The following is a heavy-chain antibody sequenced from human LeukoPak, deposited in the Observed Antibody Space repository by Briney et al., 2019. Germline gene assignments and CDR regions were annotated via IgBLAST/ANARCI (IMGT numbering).Heavy chain of an antibody. Sequence: GGSLRLSCAASGFTFSSYAMSWVRQAPGKGLEWVSAISGSGGSTYYADSVKGRFTISRDNSKNTLYMQMNSLRAEDTAVYYCARDNQPIPGTTLMRLRPNWFDPWGQGTLVTVSS. CDR3: ARDNQPIPGTTLMRLRPNWFDP. CDR1: GFTFSSYA. J-gene: IGHJ5*02. D-gene: IGHD1-7*01. V-gene: IGHV3-23*01. CDR2: ISGSGGST.